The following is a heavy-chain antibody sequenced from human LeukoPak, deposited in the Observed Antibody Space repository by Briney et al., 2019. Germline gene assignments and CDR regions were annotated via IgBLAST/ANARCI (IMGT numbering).Heavy chain of an antibody. V-gene: IGHV4-59*01. CDR2: IYYSGST. CDR1: GGSISSYY. Sequence: TSETLSLTCTVSGGSISSYYWSWIRQPPGKGLEWIGYIYYSGSTNYNPSLKSRVTISVDTSKNQFSLKLSSVTAADTAVYYCARGISGGNYYDSSGSYYYYMDVWGKGTTVTVSS. CDR3: ARGISGGNYYDSSGSYYYYMDV. D-gene: IGHD3-22*01. J-gene: IGHJ6*03.